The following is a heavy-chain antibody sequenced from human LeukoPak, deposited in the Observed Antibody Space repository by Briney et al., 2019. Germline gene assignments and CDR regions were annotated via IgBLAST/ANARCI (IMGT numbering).Heavy chain of an antibody. Sequence: PGGSLRLSCAASGFTFRTYWMSWVRQAPGKGLEWVANIKRDGSKIYYVDSVKGRFTISRDNDKNSLYLQMNSLRAEDTAVYYCAKVEVSQYNSGWYDYWGQGTLVTVSS. CDR1: GFTFRTYW. D-gene: IGHD6-19*01. V-gene: IGHV3-7*05. CDR3: AKVEVSQYNSGWYDY. J-gene: IGHJ4*02. CDR2: IKRDGSKI.